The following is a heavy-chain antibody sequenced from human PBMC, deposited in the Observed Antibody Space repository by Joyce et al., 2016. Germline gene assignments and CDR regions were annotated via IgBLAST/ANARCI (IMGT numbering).Heavy chain of an antibody. CDR1: GVIFSGYA. CDR3: AKDLWGPYYFDY. Sequence: EVQILESGGGLVQPGGSLRLSCAASGVIFSGYAMSWVRQAPGKGLGWVSSIHASSGSTHYADSVQGRFTISRDNSKNTLYLQMNSLRAEDTAVYYCAKDLWGPYYFDYWGQGTLVTVSS. V-gene: IGHV3-23*01. D-gene: IGHD3-16*01. CDR2: IHASSGST. J-gene: IGHJ4*02.